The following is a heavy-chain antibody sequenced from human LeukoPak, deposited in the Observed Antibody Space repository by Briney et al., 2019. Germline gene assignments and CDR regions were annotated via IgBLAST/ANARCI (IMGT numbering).Heavy chain of an antibody. CDR1: GFTFSSYE. Sequence: GGSLRLSCAASGFTFSSYEMNWVRQAPGKGLEWVSYISSSGSTIYYADSVKGRFTISRDNAKNPLYLQMNSLRAEDTAVYYCERDGVLNYGSGSQDFDYWGQGTLVTVSS. CDR2: ISSSGSTI. V-gene: IGHV3-48*03. CDR3: ERDGVLNYGSGSQDFDY. D-gene: IGHD3-10*01. J-gene: IGHJ4*02.